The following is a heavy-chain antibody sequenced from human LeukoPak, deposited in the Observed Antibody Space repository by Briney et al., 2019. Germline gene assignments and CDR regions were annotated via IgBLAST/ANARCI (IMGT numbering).Heavy chain of an antibody. V-gene: IGHV1-2*02. CDR3: AKQAEEQWLLIDY. CDR1: GCTFTGYY. CDR2: INPNSGGT. Sequence: ASVKVSCKASGCTFTGYYMHWVRQAPGQGLEWMGWINPNSGGTNYAQKFQGRVTMTRDTSISTAYMELSRLRSDDTAVYYCAKQAEEQWLLIDYWGQGTLVTVSS. D-gene: IGHD6-19*01. J-gene: IGHJ4*02.